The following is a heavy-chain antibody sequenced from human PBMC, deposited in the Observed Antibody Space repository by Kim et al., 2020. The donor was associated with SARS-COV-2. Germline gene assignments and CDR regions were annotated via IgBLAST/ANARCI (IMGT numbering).Heavy chain of an antibody. CDR3: ARDNGDLTRGYYYYYGMDV. CDR2: ISSSGSTI. CDR1: GFTFSDYY. Sequence: GGSLRLSCAASGFTFSDYYMSWIRQAPGKGLEWVSYISSSGSTIYYADSVKGRFTISRDNAKNSLYLQMNSLRAEDTAVYYCARDNGDLTRGYYYYYGMDVWGQGTTVTVSS. V-gene: IGHV3-11*01. D-gene: IGHD4-17*01. J-gene: IGHJ6*02.